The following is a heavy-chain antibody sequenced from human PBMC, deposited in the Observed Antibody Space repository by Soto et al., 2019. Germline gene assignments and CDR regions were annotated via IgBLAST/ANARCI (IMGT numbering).Heavy chain of an antibody. J-gene: IGHJ4*02. CDR1: EGTFNSYA. CDR2: IIPYYNTL. Sequence: QAQVVQSGAEVRKPGSSAKLSCKASEGTFNSYAIAWVRQAPGQGLEWMGGIIPYYNTLNYAQKFQDRVTITADDSTNTVYMELSSLRSDDTAVYFCASGASCWYPYFFDSWAQGTLVTVSS. V-gene: IGHV1-69*01. D-gene: IGHD6-13*01. CDR3: ASGASCWYPYFFDS.